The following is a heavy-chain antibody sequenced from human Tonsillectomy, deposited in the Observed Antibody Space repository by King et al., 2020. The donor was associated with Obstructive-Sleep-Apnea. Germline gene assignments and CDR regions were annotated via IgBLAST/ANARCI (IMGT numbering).Heavy chain of an antibody. CDR1: GFTFSSYG. CDR3: AKDITQYSGYDYYFDY. CDR2: ISYDGSNK. J-gene: IGHJ4*02. V-gene: IGHV3-30*18. Sequence: LQLVQSGGGVVQPGRSLRLSCAASGFTFSSYGMHWVRQAPGKGLEWVAVISYDGSNKYYADSVKGRFTISRDNSKNTLYLQMNSLRAEDTAVYYCAKDITQYSGYDYYFDYWGQGTLVTVSS. D-gene: IGHD5-12*01.